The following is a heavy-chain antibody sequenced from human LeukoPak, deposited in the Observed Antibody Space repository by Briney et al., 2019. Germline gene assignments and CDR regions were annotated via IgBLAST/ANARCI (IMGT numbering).Heavy chain of an antibody. J-gene: IGHJ5*01. D-gene: IGHD6-19*01. V-gene: IGHV3-48*01. CDR3: ARAPGYSSGWFDY. CDR2: ISSSSSTI. CDR1: GFTFSSYS. Sequence: QAGGSLRLSCAASGFTFSSYSMNWVRQAPGKGLEWVSYISSSSSTIYYADSVKGRFTISRDNAKNSLYLQMNSLRAEDTAVYYCARAPGYSSGWFDYWGQGTLVTVSS.